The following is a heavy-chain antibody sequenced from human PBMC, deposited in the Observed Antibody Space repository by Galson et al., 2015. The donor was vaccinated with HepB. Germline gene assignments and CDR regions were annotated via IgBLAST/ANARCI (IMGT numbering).Heavy chain of an antibody. Sequence: SLRLSCAASGFTFSSYSMNWVRQAPGKGLEWVSSISSSSSYIYYADSVKGRFTISRDNAKNSLYLQMNSLRAEDTAVYYCARAFGAQVRNWFDPWGQGTLVTVSS. CDR3: ARAFGAQVRNWFDP. V-gene: IGHV3-21*01. CDR1: GFTFSSYS. CDR2: ISSSSSYI. J-gene: IGHJ5*02. D-gene: IGHD3-16*01.